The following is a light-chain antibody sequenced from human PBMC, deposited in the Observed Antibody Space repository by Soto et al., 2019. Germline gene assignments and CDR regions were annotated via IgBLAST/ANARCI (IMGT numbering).Light chain of an antibody. CDR3: QQYKNWPRT. CDR2: GAS. J-gene: IGKJ4*02. V-gene: IGKV3-15*01. CDR1: QSVSSY. Sequence: EIVLTQSPATLSLSPGERATLSFMASQSVSSYLAWYQQKPGQAPRLLIYGASTRATDMPGRFSGSGSGTELTLTISSLQSEDFAVYYCQQYKNWPRTFGRGTKVDIK.